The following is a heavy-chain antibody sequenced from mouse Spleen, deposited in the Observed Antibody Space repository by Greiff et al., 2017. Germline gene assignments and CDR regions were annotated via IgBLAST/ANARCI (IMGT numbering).Heavy chain of an antibody. D-gene: IGHD2-10*02. V-gene: IGHV5-9*04. CDR3: ARQKEYGNYAMDY. CDR1: GFTFSSYA. J-gene: IGHJ4*01. CDR2: ISSGGGNT. Sequence: EVKLVESGGGLVKLGGSLKLSCAASGFTFSSYAMSWVRQTPEKRLEWVATISSGGGNTYYPDSVKGRFTISRDNAKNTLYLQMSSLKSEDTAMYYCARQKEYGNYAMDYWGQGTSVTGSS.